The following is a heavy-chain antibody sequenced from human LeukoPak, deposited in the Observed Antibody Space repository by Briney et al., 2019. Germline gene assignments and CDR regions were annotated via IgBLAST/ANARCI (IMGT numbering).Heavy chain of an antibody. CDR2: INPSVGST. Sequence: GAPVKVSCRASGYTFTSHYMHWVRQAPGQRLEWMGVINPSVGSTSYPQKFQGRVTMSRDTSTSTVYMELSSLISEDTTVYYCAAPGASGFVGNFWSGPLDFWGQGALVTVSS. D-gene: IGHD3-3*01. V-gene: IGHV1-46*01. J-gene: IGHJ4*02. CDR3: AAPGASGFVGNFWSGPLDF. CDR1: GYTFTSHY.